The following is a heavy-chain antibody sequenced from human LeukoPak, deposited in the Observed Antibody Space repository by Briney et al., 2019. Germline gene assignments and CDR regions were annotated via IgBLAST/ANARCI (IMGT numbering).Heavy chain of an antibody. CDR3: AKDLAGSGSYSFDY. J-gene: IGHJ4*02. Sequence: GGSLRLSCAASGFTLSNYAMNWVRQAPARGLEWVSAISGSGGSTYDADSVKGRFTISRDNSKNTLYLQMNSLRAEDTAVYYCAKDLAGSGSYSFDYWGQGTLVTVSS. CDR2: ISGSGGST. D-gene: IGHD1-26*01. CDR1: GFTLSNYA. V-gene: IGHV3-23*01.